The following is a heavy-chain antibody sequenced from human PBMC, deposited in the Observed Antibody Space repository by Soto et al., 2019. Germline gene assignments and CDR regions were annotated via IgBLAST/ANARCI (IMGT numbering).Heavy chain of an antibody. V-gene: IGHV3-7*01. D-gene: IGHD3-22*01. J-gene: IGHJ4*02. CDR3: ARATDPCYDNSGYFHSNYFDS. CDR1: GFGFSSFW. Sequence: EVQLVESGGGLVQPGGSLRLSCATSGFGFSSFWLSWVRQAPGKGLEWVANIKQDGTETYYVDSVKGRFTISRDNAKKSLYLKMIRLRAEVTAVYFCARATDPCYDNSGYFHSNYFDSWRQGTLVTVSS. CDR2: IKQDGTET.